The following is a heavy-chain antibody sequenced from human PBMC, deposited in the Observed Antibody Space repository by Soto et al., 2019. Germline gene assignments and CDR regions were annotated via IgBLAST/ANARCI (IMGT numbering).Heavy chain of an antibody. V-gene: IGHV3-48*01. CDR3: ARGRPSYYDILTGPPR. J-gene: IGHJ4*02. CDR2: ISSSSSTI. Sequence: GGSLRLSCAAFGFTFSSYSMNWVRQAPGKGLEWVSYISSSSSTIYYADSVKGRFTISRDNAKNSLYLQMNSLRAEDTAVYYCARGRPSYYDILTGPPRWGQGTLVTVSS. D-gene: IGHD3-9*01. CDR1: GFTFSSYS.